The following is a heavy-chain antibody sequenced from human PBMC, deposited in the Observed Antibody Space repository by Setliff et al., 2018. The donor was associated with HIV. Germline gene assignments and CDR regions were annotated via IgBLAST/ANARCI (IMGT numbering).Heavy chain of an antibody. Sequence: ASVKVSCKASGYTFTSYDINWVRQATGQGLKWMGWMNPNSGNTGYAQKFQGRVTMTRNTSISTAYMELSSLRSEDTAVYYCARVSRGKYSSSWYGGFDYWGQGTLVTVSS. CDR1: GYTFTSYD. CDR3: ARVSRGKYSSSWYGGFDY. D-gene: IGHD6-13*01. CDR2: MNPNSGNT. V-gene: IGHV1-8*01. J-gene: IGHJ4*02.